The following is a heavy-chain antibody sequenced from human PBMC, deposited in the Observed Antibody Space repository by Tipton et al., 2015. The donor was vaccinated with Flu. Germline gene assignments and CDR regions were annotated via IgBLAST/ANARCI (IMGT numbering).Heavy chain of an antibody. J-gene: IGHJ3*02. CDR2: IYYSGTT. CDR1: GASISSGGYY. Sequence: TLSLTCSVSGASISSGGYYRTWIRQLPGKGLGWIGHIYYSGTTLYNPSLKSRLTISIDTSKNQFSLNLNSMTVADTAVYFCARDGRPYCDTTGCHSPHVFDIWGQGTMVTVSS. D-gene: IGHD2-2*02. V-gene: IGHV4-31*03. CDR3: ARDGRPYCDTTGCHSPHVFDI.